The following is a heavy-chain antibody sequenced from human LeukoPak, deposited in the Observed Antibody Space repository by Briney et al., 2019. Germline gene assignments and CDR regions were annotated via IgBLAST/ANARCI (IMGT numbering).Heavy chain of an antibody. CDR3: ARDPIGVDAFDI. J-gene: IGHJ3*02. CDR2: IYYSGST. CDR1: GGSFSGYY. V-gene: IGHV4-59*12. Sequence: SETLSLTCAVYGGSFSGYYWSWIRQPPGKGLEWIGYIYYSGSTNYNPSLKSRVTISVDTSKNQFSLKLSSVTAADTAVYYCARDPIGVDAFDIWGQGTMVTVSS. D-gene: IGHD3-22*01.